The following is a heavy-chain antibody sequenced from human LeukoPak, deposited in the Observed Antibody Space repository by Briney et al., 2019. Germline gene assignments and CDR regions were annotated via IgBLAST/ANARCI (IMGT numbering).Heavy chain of an antibody. D-gene: IGHD3-3*01. CDR2: IYYSGST. CDR1: GGSISSGGYY. CDR3: ARETGGVYYDFWSGYPNWFDP. J-gene: IGHJ5*02. Sequence: SGTLSLTCTVSGGSISSGGYYWSWIRQHPGKGLEWIGYIYYSGSTYYNPSLKSRVTISVDTSKNQFSLKLSSVTAADTAVYYCARETGGVYYDFWSGYPNWFDPWGQGTLVTVSS. V-gene: IGHV4-31*03.